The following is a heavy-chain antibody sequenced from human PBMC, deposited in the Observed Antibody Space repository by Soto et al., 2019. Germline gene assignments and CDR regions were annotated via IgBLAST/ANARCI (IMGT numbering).Heavy chain of an antibody. CDR1: VYSFTSYW. V-gene: IGHV5-51*01. CDR3: AREGMAAAYY. J-gene: IGHJ4*02. Sequence: GESLKIACNSSVYSFTSYWIGLVRQMPGKGLEWMGIIYPGDSDTRYSPSFQGQVTNPPDKSISPAYLQWSSLKASDTARYYCAREGMAAAYYWGQGTLVTVSS. CDR2: IYPGDSDT. D-gene: IGHD2-15*01.